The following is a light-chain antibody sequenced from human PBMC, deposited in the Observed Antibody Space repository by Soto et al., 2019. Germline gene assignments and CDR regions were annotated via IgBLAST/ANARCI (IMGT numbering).Light chain of an antibody. Sequence: IVITQAPATLSVSRGERATLSCRASQNIYSNIAWYQQRPGQAPRLLIYRASTRATGVPARFSGSGSGTEFTLTISSLQSEDFAAYYCQKYNSAPLTLGGGTKVDIK. CDR1: QNIYSN. CDR2: RAS. V-gene: IGKV3-15*01. J-gene: IGKJ4*01. CDR3: QKYNSAPLT.